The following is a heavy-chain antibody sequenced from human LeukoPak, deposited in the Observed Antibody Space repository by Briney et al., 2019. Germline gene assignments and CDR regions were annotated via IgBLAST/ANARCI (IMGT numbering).Heavy chain of an antibody. CDR1: GFTFSSYS. Sequence: GGSLRLSCAASGFTFSSYSMKWLRQAPGKGLEWVSSISSSSSYIYYADSVKGRFTISRDNAKNSLYLQMNSLRAEDTAVYYCARDKGIYDFWSGYYWYWGQGTLVTVSS. J-gene: IGHJ4*02. V-gene: IGHV3-21*01. CDR3: ARDKGIYDFWSGYYWY. D-gene: IGHD3-3*01. CDR2: ISSSSSYI.